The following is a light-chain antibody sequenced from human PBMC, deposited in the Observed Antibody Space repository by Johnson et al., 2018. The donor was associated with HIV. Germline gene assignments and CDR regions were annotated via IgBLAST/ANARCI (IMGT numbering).Light chain of an antibody. J-gene: IGLJ1*01. V-gene: IGLV1-51*01. CDR2: DNN. CDR1: SSNIGNNY. Sequence: QSVLTQPPSVSAAPGQKVTISCSGSSSNIGNNYVSWYQQLPGTAPKLLIYDNNKRPSGIPDRFSGSKSDTSATLAITGLQPGDEADYYCGTWDSSVSAYVFGTGTKVTVL. CDR3: GTWDSSVSAYV.